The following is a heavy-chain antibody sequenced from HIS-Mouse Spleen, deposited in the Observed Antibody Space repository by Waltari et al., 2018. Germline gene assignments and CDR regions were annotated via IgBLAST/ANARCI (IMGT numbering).Heavy chain of an antibody. V-gene: IGHV4-39*07. CDR3: AREIPYSSSWYDWYFDL. CDR1: GGPISRSSYY. J-gene: IGHJ2*01. Sequence: QLQLQESGPGLVKPSETLSRTCTASGGPISRSSYYWCWIRKPPGKGLEWIGIIYYSGSTYYNPSLKSQVTISVDTSKNQFSLKLSSVTAADTAVYYCAREIPYSSSWYDWYFDLWGRGTLVTVSS. CDR2: IYYSGST. D-gene: IGHD6-13*01.